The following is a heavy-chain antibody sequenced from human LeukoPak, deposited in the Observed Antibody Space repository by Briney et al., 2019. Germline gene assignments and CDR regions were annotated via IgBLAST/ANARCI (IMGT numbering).Heavy chain of an antibody. V-gene: IGHV3-21*01. CDR1: GFTFSSYS. D-gene: IGHD3-9*01. CDR2: ISSSSSYI. Sequence: GGSLRLSCAAPGFTFSSYSMNWVRQAPGKGLEWVSSISSSSSYIYYADSVKGRFTISRDNAKNSLYLQMNSLRAEDTAVYYCARGALRYFQPRYYFDYWGQGTLVTVSS. J-gene: IGHJ4*02. CDR3: ARGALRYFQPRYYFDY.